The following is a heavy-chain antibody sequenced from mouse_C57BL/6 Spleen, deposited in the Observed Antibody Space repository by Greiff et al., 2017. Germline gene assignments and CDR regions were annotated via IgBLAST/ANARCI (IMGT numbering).Heavy chain of an antibody. Sequence: EVKVVESGGGLVKPGGSLKLSCAASGFTFSDYGMHWVRQAPEKGLEWVAYISSGSNTIYYADTVKGRFTISRDNAKNTLFLQMTSLRSEDTAMYYCARRTEDYFDYWGQGTTLTVSS. J-gene: IGHJ2*01. CDR1: GFTFSDYG. CDR2: ISSGSNTI. V-gene: IGHV5-17*01. CDR3: ARRTEDYFDY.